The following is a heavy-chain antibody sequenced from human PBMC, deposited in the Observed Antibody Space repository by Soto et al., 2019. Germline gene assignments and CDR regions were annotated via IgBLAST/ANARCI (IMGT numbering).Heavy chain of an antibody. D-gene: IGHD3-3*01. CDR1: GFTFTSSA. V-gene: IGHV1-58*01. CDR2: IVVGSGNT. J-gene: IGHJ6*02. Sequence: AASVKVSCKASGFTFTSSAVQWVRQARGQRLEWIGWIVVGSGNTNYAQKFQERVTITRDMSTSTAYMELSSLRSEDTAVYYCAAPGSGYHYYYYYGMDVWGQGTTVTSP. CDR3: AAPGSGYHYYYYYGMDV.